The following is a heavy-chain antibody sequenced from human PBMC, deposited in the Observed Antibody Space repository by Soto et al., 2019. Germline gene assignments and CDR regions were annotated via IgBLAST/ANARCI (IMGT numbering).Heavy chain of an antibody. CDR1: GFTLSSYA. D-gene: IGHD3-9*01. CDR2: ISSNGGST. V-gene: IGHV3-64D*06. Sequence: GGSLRLSCSASGFTLSSYAMHWVRQAPGKGLEYVSAISSNGGSTYYADSVKGRFTISRDNSKNTLYLQMSSLRAEDTAVYYCVKDRDFDCSPTTGDDWFDPWGQGTLVTVSS. J-gene: IGHJ5*02. CDR3: VKDRDFDCSPTTGDDWFDP.